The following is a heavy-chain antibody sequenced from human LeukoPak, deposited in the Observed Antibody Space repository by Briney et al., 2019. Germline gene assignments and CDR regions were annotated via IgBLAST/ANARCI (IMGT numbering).Heavy chain of an antibody. Sequence: PGGSLRLSCGASGFTFNSYGMHWVRQAPGKGLEWVAFIRYDGSTKFYADSVKGRFTISRDNSKNTLYLQMKSLRAEDTAVYYCAKDQGYYDSSGYNPIDYWGQGTLVTVSS. CDR3: AKDQGYYDSSGYNPIDY. D-gene: IGHD3-22*01. J-gene: IGHJ4*02. V-gene: IGHV3-30*02. CDR1: GFTFNSYG. CDR2: IRYDGSTK.